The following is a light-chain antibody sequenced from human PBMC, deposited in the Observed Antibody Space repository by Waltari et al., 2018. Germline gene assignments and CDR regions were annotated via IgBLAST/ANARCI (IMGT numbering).Light chain of an antibody. CDR2: DVS. Sequence: EIVLTQSPGTLSLSPGERATLSCRASQTIRANYLAWFQQKPGQAPRLLIYDVSTRATGIPDRFSGSGSGTDFSLTISRLEAEDFAVYYCQQYGISPRTFGQGTKVEIK. CDR1: QTIRANY. J-gene: IGKJ1*01. CDR3: QQYGISPRT. V-gene: IGKV3-20*01.